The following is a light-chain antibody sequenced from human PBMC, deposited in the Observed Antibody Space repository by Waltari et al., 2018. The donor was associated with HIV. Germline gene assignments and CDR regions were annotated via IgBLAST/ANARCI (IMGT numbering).Light chain of an antibody. CDR2: RNV. J-gene: IGLJ3*02. Sequence: QSVVTQPPSASGTPGQNISISCSGDISNLGGHFVYWYQQRPGTAPRLLIYRNVQRPSGVPDRFSGSKSATSASLAISGLRSEDEADYHCSTWDNSLSHWVFGGGTKVTVL. CDR1: ISNLGGHF. CDR3: STWDNSLSHWV. V-gene: IGLV1-47*01.